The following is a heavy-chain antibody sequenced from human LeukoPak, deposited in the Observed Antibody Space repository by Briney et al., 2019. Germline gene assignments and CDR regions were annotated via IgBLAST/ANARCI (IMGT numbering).Heavy chain of an antibody. J-gene: IGHJ3*02. D-gene: IGHD3-22*01. Sequence: SETLSLTCAVSGYSISSGYYWGWIRQPPGKGPEWIGSIYHSGSTYYNPSLKSRVTISVDTSKNQFSLKLSSVTAADTAVYYCARRVDYYDSSGYVGAFDIWGQGTMVTVSS. V-gene: IGHV4-38-2*01. CDR1: GYSISSGYY. CDR2: IYHSGST. CDR3: ARRVDYYDSSGYVGAFDI.